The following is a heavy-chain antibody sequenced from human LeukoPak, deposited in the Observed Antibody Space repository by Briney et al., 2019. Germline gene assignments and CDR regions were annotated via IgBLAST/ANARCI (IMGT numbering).Heavy chain of an antibody. J-gene: IGHJ4*02. Sequence: SETLSLTCTVSGGSISSGSYYWSWIRQPAGKGLEWIGRIYTSGSTNYNPSLKSRVTISEDTSKNQFSLKLSSVTAADTAVYYCARERAYSSSWYVSDYWGQGTLVTVSS. CDR1: GGSISSGSYY. CDR2: IYTSGST. CDR3: ARERAYSSSWYVSDY. V-gene: IGHV4-61*02. D-gene: IGHD6-13*01.